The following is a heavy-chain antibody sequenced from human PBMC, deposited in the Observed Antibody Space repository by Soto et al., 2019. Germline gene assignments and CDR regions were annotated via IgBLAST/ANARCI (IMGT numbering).Heavy chain of an antibody. J-gene: IGHJ3*01. CDR3: AKDRGIEGSCVRAFDX. V-gene: IGHV3-23*01. CDR1: GFTFSSHG. Sequence: GSLRLSWTASGFTFSSHGMNWVRQAPGRGLELVSFLSVSAGITLYADSVKGRFTISRDNSKNTLYLRMNSLRAEDTAVYYCAKDRGIEGSCVRAFDXWGQGTMVTVS. CDR2: LSVSAGIT. D-gene: IGHD1-26*01.